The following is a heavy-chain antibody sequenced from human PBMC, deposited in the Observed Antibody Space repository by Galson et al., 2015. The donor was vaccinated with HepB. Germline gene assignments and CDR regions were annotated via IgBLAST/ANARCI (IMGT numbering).Heavy chain of an antibody. D-gene: IGHD3-10*01. CDR2: IYPGDSDT. CDR1: GYSFTSYW. V-gene: IGHV5-51*01. Sequence: QSGAEVKKPGESLKISCKGSGYSFTSYWIGWVRQMPGKGLEWMGIIYPGDSDTRYSPSFQGQVTISADKSISTAYLQWSSLKASDTAMYYCARHVTMVRGVTGAFDISGQGTMVTVSS. J-gene: IGHJ3*02. CDR3: ARHVTMVRGVTGAFDI.